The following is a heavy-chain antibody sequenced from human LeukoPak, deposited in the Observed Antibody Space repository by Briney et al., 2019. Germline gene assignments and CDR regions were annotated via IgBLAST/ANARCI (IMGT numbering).Heavy chain of an antibody. CDR1: GGSISSYH. Sequence: SETLSLTCTFSGGSISSYHWNWIRQTPGKGLEWIGYMYYTGVSNYNPSLKSRVAISVDSSKNQFSLKVTSLTAADTAIYYCTTIKRGDIFGYFDFWGQGALVTVSS. CDR2: MYYTGVS. D-gene: IGHD5-18*01. V-gene: IGHV4-59*01. CDR3: TTIKRGDIFGYFDF. J-gene: IGHJ4*02.